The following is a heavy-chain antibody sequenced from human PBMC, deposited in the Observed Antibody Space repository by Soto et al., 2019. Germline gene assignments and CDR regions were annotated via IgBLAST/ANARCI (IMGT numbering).Heavy chain of an antibody. J-gene: IGHJ4*02. V-gene: IGHV1-69*13. CDR3: ARTNSGYDFDDY. Sequence: SVKVSFKASGGTFSSYAISWVRQAPGQGLEWMGGIIPIFGTANYAQKFQGRVTITADESTSTAYMELSSLRSEDTAVYYCARTNSGYDFDDYWGQGTLVTVSS. D-gene: IGHD5-12*01. CDR2: IIPIFGTA. CDR1: GGTFSSYA.